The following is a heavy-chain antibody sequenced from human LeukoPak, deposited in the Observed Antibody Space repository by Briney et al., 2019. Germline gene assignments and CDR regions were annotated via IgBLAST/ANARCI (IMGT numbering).Heavy chain of an antibody. CDR2: INHSGST. V-gene: IGHV4-34*01. Sequence: PSETLSLTCAVYGGSFSGYYWSWIRQPPGKGLEWIGEINHSGSTNYNPSLKRRVTISVDTSKNQFSLKLSSVTAADTAVYYCARDSSSWVKWFDPWGQGTLVTVSS. CDR1: GGSFSGYY. D-gene: IGHD6-13*01. J-gene: IGHJ5*02. CDR3: ARDSSSWVKWFDP.